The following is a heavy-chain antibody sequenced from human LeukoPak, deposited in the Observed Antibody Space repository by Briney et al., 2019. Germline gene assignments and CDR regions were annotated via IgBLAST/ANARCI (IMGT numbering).Heavy chain of an antibody. Sequence: PGGSLRLSRAASGFTFSSYWMHWVRQAPGKGLVWVSRINSDGSSTSYADSVKGRFTISRDNAKNTLYLQMNSLRAEDTAVYYCARVAQHCSGGSCYPTTYYYYGMDVWGQGTTVTVSS. CDR1: GFTFSSYW. CDR3: ARVAQHCSGGSCYPTTYYYYGMDV. CDR2: INSDGSST. D-gene: IGHD2-15*01. J-gene: IGHJ6*02. V-gene: IGHV3-74*01.